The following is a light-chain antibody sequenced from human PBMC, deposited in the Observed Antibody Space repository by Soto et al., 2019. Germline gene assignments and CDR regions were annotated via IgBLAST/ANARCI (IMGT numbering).Light chain of an antibody. CDR2: GAS. CDR3: QQYGSSPLT. Sequence: EIVLTQSPGTLSLSPGERVTLSCRASQSVSSSYLAWYQQKPGQAPRLLIYGASNRATGIPDRFSGSVSGTDFTLTISRLEPEDFVVYYCQQYGSSPLTFGGGTKVEIK. CDR1: QSVSSSY. J-gene: IGKJ4*01. V-gene: IGKV3-20*01.